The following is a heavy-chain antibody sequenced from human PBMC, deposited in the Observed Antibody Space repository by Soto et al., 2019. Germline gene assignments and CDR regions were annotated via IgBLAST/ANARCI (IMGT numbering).Heavy chain of an antibody. CDR3: ARQRLELEVYYYYGMDV. CDR1: GFTVSSYG. V-gene: IGHV3-33*01. D-gene: IGHD2-8*02. CDR2: IWYDGSNK. Sequence: QVQLEESGGGVVQPGRSLRLSCAASGFTVSSYGMHWVRQAPGKGLEWVAVIWYDGSNKYYADSVKGRFTISRDNSKNTLYLQMNSLRAEDTAVYYCARQRLELEVYYYYGMDVWGQGTTVTVSS. J-gene: IGHJ6*02.